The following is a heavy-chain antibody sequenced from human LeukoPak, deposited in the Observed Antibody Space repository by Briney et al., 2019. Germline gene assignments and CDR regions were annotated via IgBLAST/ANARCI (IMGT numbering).Heavy chain of an antibody. Sequence: GGSLRLSCAASRFTFSSYWMSWVRQAPGKGLEWVANIKQDGSEKYYVDYVKGRFTISRDNAKNSLYLQMNSLRAEDTAVYYCASQLERRQGWFDPWGQGILVTVSS. CDR2: IKQDGSEK. CDR3: ASQLERRQGWFDP. V-gene: IGHV3-7*01. D-gene: IGHD1-1*01. J-gene: IGHJ5*02. CDR1: RFTFSSYW.